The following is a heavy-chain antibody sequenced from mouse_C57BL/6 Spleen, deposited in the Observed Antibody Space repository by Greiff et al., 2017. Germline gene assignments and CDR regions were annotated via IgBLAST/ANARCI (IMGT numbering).Heavy chain of an antibody. CDR1: GYSFTGYF. J-gene: IGHJ4*01. CDR3: ARGGLRRGDYYAMDY. Sequence: EVQLQQSGPELVKPGDSVKISCKASGYSFTGYFMNWVMQSHGKSLEWIGRINPYNGDTFYNQKFKGKATLTVDKSSSTAHMELRSLTSEDSAVYYCARGGLRRGDYYAMDYWGQGTSVTVSS. D-gene: IGHD2-4*01. V-gene: IGHV1-20*01. CDR2: INPYNGDT.